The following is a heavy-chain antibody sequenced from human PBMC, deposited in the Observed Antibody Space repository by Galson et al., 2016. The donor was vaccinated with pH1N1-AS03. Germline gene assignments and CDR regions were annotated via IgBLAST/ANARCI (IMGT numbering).Heavy chain of an antibody. CDR2: ISSSSSYI. Sequence: SLRLSCAASGFTFRTYGMNWVRQAPGKGLEWVSSISSSSSYIYYADQVKGRFTISRDKARNSLYLQMNSLRAEDTAVYYCARRSAAVSGTGCVDVWGQGTTVTVSS. D-gene: IGHD6-19*01. CDR1: GFTFRTYG. CDR3: ARRSAAVSGTGCVDV. V-gene: IGHV3-21*01. J-gene: IGHJ6*02.